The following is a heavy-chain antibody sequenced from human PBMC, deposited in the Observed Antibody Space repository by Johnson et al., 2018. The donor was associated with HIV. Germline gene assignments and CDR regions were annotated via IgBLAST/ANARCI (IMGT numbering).Heavy chain of an antibody. V-gene: IGHV3-30*04. D-gene: IGHD3-22*01. CDR1: GFIVSSYA. Sequence: QVQLVESGGGLVQPGGSLRLSCAASGFIVSSYAMHWVRQAPGKGLEWVAVISYDGSNKYYVASVKGRFTISRDNFKNTLYLQMNSLRAEDTALYYCAIIPPHYYDSSGFSYSRTRHAFDIWGQGTMVTVAS. CDR2: ISYDGSNK. CDR3: AIIPPHYYDSSGFSYSRTRHAFDI. J-gene: IGHJ3*02.